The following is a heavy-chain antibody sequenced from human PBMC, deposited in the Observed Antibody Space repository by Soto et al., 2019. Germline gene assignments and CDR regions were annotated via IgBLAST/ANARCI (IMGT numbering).Heavy chain of an antibody. Sequence: EVQLVESGGALVQPGGSLRLSCVASGFSFSDSWMHWVRQAPGKGLVWLSRIIGNGRGADYAESVKGRFTISRDNAKNTVYLQMNSLTDVDTAVYYCARVAVASRGIDYWGQGTLVTVSS. CDR1: GFSFSDSW. CDR2: IIGNGRGA. J-gene: IGHJ4*02. D-gene: IGHD6-19*01. CDR3: ARVAVASRGIDY. V-gene: IGHV3-74*01.